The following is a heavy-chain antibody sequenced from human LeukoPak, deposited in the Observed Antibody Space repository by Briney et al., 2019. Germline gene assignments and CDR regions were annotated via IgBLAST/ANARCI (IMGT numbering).Heavy chain of an antibody. J-gene: IGHJ4*02. CDR2: IYYSGST. Sequence: SQTLSLTCTVSGXSISSGADPWSWIRQHPGEGLEWIGYIYYSGSTYYNPSLKSRVSISVDTSKNQFSLKLSSVTAADTAVYYCAGRGYSGYDTRTGGYWGQGTLVTVSS. CDR3: AGRGYSGYDTRTGGY. D-gene: IGHD5-12*01. CDR1: GXSISSGADP. V-gene: IGHV4-31*03.